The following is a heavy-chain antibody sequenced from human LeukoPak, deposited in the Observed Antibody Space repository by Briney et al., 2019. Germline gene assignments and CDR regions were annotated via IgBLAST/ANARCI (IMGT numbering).Heavy chain of an antibody. CDR3: AKDYVLLWFGELSYPDY. J-gene: IGHJ4*02. D-gene: IGHD3-10*01. V-gene: IGHV3-30*02. Sequence: GGTLRLSCAASGFTFSSYGMHWVRQAPGKGLEWVAFIRYDGSNKYYADSVKGRFTISRDNSKNTLYLQMNSLRAEDTAVYYCAKDYVLLWFGELSYPDYWGQGTLVTVSS. CDR2: IRYDGSNK. CDR1: GFTFSSYG.